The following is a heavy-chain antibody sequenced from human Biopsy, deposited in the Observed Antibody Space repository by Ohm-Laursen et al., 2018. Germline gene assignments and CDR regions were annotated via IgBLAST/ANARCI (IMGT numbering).Heavy chain of an antibody. D-gene: IGHD5-24*01. V-gene: IGHV4-39*01. CDR2: VYHSGTT. CDR1: GGSISSGGYY. J-gene: IGHJ4*02. Sequence: TLSLTCTVSGGSISSGGYYWAWIRQPPGKGLEWIGSVYHSGTTYYSPSLKSRVTISVDTSKNQLSLKVTSVTAADTAAYYCARHDGNGPFALDSWGQGTLVTVSS. CDR3: ARHDGNGPFALDS.